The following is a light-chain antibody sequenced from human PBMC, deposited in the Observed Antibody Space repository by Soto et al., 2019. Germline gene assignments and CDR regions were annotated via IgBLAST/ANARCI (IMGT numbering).Light chain of an antibody. Sequence: VLTQPLSVSVAPGQTARIPCGGNNIGRESVYWYQQMPGQAPVVVVYDDSDRPPGIPARFSGSKSGNTATLTISRVEAGDEADYYCQLRDSSGDRWVFGGGTKLTVL. CDR3: QLRDSSGDRWV. V-gene: IGLV3-21*02. J-gene: IGLJ3*02. CDR1: NIGRES. CDR2: DDS.